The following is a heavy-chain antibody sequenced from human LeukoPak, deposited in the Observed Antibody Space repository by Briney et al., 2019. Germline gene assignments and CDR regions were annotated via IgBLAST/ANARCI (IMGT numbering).Heavy chain of an antibody. CDR2: IIPILGIA. Sequence: SVKVSCKASGGTFSSYAISWVRQAPGQGLEWMGRIIPILGIANYAQKFQGRVTITADKSTSTAYMELSSLRSEDTAVYYCLGSSWYGYFDYWGQGTLVTVSP. J-gene: IGHJ4*02. V-gene: IGHV1-69*04. CDR3: LGSSWYGYFDY. CDR1: GGTFSSYA. D-gene: IGHD6-13*01.